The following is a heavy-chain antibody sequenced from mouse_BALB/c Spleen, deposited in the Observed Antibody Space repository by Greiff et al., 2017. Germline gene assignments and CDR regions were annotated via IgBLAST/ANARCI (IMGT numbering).Heavy chain of an antibody. J-gene: IGHJ3*01. Sequence: VKLMESGPSLVQPSQSLSITCTVSGFSLTSYGVHWVRQSPGKGLEWLGVIWRGGSTDYNAAFMSRLSITKDNSKSQVFFKMNSLQADDTAIYYCAKNPNYYGTLAYWGQGTLVTVSA. CDR3: AKNPNYYGTLAY. D-gene: IGHD1-1*01. CDR1: GFSLTSYG. CDR2: IWRGGST. V-gene: IGHV2-5-1*01.